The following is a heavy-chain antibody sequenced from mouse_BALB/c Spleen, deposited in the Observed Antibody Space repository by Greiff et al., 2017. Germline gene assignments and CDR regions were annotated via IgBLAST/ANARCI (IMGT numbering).Heavy chain of an antibody. J-gene: IGHJ3*01. D-gene: IGHD1-1*01. CDR3: ARGSSYTWFAY. Sequence: DVHLVESGGGLVQPGGSRKLSCAASGFTFSSFGMHWVRQAPEKGLEWVAYISSGSSTIYYADTVKGRFTISRDNPKNTLFLQMTSLRSEDTAMYYCARGSSYTWFAYWGQGTLVTVSA. V-gene: IGHV5-17*02. CDR1: GFTFSSFG. CDR2: ISSGSSTI.